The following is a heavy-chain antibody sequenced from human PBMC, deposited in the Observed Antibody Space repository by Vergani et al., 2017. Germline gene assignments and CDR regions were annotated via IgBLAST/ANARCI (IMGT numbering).Heavy chain of an antibody. CDR2: IYYSGST. D-gene: IGHD2-2*01. CDR1: GGSISSGGYY. J-gene: IGHJ6*02. Sequence: QVQLQESGPGLVKPSQTLSLTCTVSGGSISSGGYYWSWIRQHPGKGLEWIGYIYYSGSTYYNPSLKSRVTISVDTSKNQFSLKLSSVTAADTAVYYCARDAGRYCSSTSCRAYYYYGMDVWGQGTTVTVSS. CDR3: ARDAGRYCSSTSCRAYYYYGMDV. V-gene: IGHV4-31*03.